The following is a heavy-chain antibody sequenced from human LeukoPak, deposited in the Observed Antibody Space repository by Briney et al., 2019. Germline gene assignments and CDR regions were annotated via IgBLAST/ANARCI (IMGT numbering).Heavy chain of an antibody. Sequence: PGGSLRLSCAASGFTFSSYAMSWVRQALGKGLEWVSAISGSGGSTYYADSVKGRFTISRDNSKNTLYLQMNSLRAEDTAVYYCAKDGWDILTGYYIEAGGFDYWGQGTLVTVSS. CDR2: ISGSGGST. D-gene: IGHD3-9*01. V-gene: IGHV3-23*01. CDR3: AKDGWDILTGYYIEAGGFDY. CDR1: GFTFSSYA. J-gene: IGHJ4*02.